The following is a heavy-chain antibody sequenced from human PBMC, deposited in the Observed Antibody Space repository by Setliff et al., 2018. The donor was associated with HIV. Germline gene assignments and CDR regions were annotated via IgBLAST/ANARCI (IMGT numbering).Heavy chain of an antibody. V-gene: IGHV4-31*03. D-gene: IGHD3-16*02. Sequence: SETLSLTCTVSGGSINNGAYYWSWIRHQPGRGLEWIGNIYYNGITHYNPSLKSRLSISIDTSKNQFYLQLNSVTAADTSVFYCAREIVRVALDIWGPGTAVTVTS. CDR2: IYYNGIT. J-gene: IGHJ3*02. CDR3: AREIVRVALDI. CDR1: GGSINNGAYY.